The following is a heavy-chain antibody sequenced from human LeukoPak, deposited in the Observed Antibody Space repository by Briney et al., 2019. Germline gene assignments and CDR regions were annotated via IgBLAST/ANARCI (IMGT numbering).Heavy chain of an antibody. CDR3: ARAGDGGGRYGGLIDY. CDR2: IYYSGST. J-gene: IGHJ4*02. D-gene: IGHD5-24*01. V-gene: IGHV4-61*05. Sequence: SETLSLTCTVSGGSISSSSYYWGWIRQPPGKGLEWIGYIYYSGSTYYNPSLKSRVTISLDTSKNQFSLKLSSVTAADTAVYYCARAGDGGGRYGGLIDYWGQGTLVTVSS. CDR1: GGSISSSSYY.